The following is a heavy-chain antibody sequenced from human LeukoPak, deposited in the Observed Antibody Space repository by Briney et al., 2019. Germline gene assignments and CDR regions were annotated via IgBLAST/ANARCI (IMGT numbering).Heavy chain of an antibody. D-gene: IGHD6-19*01. J-gene: IGHJ4*02. CDR1: GFTVSSNY. Sequence: GGSLRLSCAASGFTVSSNYMSWVRQAPGKGLEWVSTINWNGGSTGYADSVKGRFTISRDNAKNSLYLQMNSLRAEDTALYYCARVSDISVAAYFDYWGQGTLVTVSS. V-gene: IGHV3-20*04. CDR2: INWNGGST. CDR3: ARVSDISVAAYFDY.